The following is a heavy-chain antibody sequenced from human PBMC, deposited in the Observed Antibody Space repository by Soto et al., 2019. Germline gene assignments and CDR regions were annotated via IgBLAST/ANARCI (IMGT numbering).Heavy chain of an antibody. CDR3: TGAVVEGMDV. J-gene: IGHJ6*02. D-gene: IGHD2-15*01. V-gene: IGHV3-73*01. Sequence: EVPLVESGGGLVQPGGSLKLSCAASGFTFSGSAMHWVRQASGKGLEWVGRIRSKANSYATAYAASVKGRFTISRDDSKNTAYLQMNSLKTEDTAVYYCTGAVVEGMDVWGQGTTVTVSS. CDR2: IRSKANSYAT. CDR1: GFTFSGSA.